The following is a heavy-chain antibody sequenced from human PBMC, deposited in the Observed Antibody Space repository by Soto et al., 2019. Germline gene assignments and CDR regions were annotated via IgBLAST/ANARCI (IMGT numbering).Heavy chain of an antibody. J-gene: IGHJ6*03. CDR2: IYYSGST. CDR1: GGSISSSSYY. V-gene: IGHV4-39*01. Sequence: SETLSLTCTVSGGSISSSSYYWGWIRQPPGKGLEWIGSIYYSGSTYYNPSLKSRVTISVDTSKNQFSLKLSSVTAADTAVYYCARLPRDYYYYMDVWGKGTTVTVSS. CDR3: ARLPRDYYYYMDV.